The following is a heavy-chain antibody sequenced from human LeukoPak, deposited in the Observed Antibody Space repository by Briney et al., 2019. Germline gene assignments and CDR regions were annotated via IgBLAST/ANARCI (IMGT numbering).Heavy chain of an antibody. CDR2: ISYDGSNK. CDR1: GFTFSSYG. CDR3: AKATIEQWLVKVDSFDS. V-gene: IGHV3-30*18. D-gene: IGHD6-19*01. Sequence: PGRSLRLSCAAPGFTFSSYGMHWVRQAPGKGLEWVAVISYDGSNKYYADSVKGRFTISRDNSKNTLYLQMNSLRAEDTAIYYCAKATIEQWLVKVDSFDSWGQGTLVTVSS. J-gene: IGHJ4*02.